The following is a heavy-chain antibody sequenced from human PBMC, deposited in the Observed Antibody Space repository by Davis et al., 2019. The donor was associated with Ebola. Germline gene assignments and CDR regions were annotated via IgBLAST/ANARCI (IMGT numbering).Heavy chain of an antibody. J-gene: IGHJ4*02. CDR3: ARAASRGDYGDPFDY. CDR1: GFTFSDYY. D-gene: IGHD4-17*01. CDR2: ISSSSSTI. Sequence: PGGSLRLSCAASGFTFSDYYMSWIRQAPGKGLEWVSYISSSSSTIYYADSVKGRFTISRDNAKNSLYLQMNSLRDEDTAVYYCARAASRGDYGDPFDYWGQGTLVTVSS. V-gene: IGHV3-11*04.